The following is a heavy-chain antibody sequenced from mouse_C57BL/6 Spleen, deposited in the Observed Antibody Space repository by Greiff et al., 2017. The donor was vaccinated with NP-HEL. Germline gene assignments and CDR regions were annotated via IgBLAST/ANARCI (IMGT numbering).Heavy chain of an antibody. CDR1: GYAFSSYW. V-gene: IGHV1-80*01. D-gene: IGHD1-1*01. Sequence: VQLVESGAELVKPGASVKISCKASGYAFSSYWMNWVKQRPGKGLEWIGQIYPGDGDTNYNGKFKGKATLTADKSSSTAYMQLSSLTSEDSAVYFCARFITTVVATGWYFDVWGTGTTVTVSS. J-gene: IGHJ1*03. CDR2: IYPGDGDT. CDR3: ARFITTVVATGWYFDV.